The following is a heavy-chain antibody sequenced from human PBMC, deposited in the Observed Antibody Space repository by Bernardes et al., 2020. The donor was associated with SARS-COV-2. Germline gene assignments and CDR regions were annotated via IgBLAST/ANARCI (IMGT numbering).Heavy chain of an antibody. D-gene: IGHD3-22*01. Sequence: ASAKVSCKASGYSFMMHGISWVRQAPGQGLEWMGWISGYNGNTHYEEKFQGRLTLTTDTSTNTAYMDLRSLRSDDTAVYYCARVFYFDSSGYYDHWGQGTLVTVSS. J-gene: IGHJ4*02. CDR3: ARVFYFDSSGYYDH. V-gene: IGHV1-18*01. CDR1: GYSFMMHG. CDR2: ISGYNGNT.